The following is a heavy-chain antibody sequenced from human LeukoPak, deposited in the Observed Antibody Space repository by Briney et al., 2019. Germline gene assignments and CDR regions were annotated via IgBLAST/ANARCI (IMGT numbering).Heavy chain of an antibody. D-gene: IGHD6-19*01. CDR1: GFTFDDYA. CDR2: ISWNSGSI. Sequence: GRSLRLSCAASGFTFDDYAMHWVRQAPGKGLEWVSGISWNSGSIGYADSVKGRFTISRDNAKNSLYLQMNSLRAEDTALYYCAKESSGWARYFDYWGQGTLVTVPS. J-gene: IGHJ4*02. V-gene: IGHV3-9*01. CDR3: AKESSGWARYFDY.